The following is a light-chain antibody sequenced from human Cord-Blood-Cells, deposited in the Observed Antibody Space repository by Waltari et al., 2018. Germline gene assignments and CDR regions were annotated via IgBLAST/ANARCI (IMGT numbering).Light chain of an antibody. J-gene: IGKJ4*01. V-gene: IGKV3-11*01. Sequence: EIVLTQPPATLSMSPGERARLPCRASQSVSSYLAWYQQKPGQAPRLLIYDASNRATGIPARFSGSGSGTDFTLTISSLEPEDFAVYYCQQRSNWPLTFGGGTKVEIK. CDR2: DAS. CDR3: QQRSNWPLT. CDR1: QSVSSY.